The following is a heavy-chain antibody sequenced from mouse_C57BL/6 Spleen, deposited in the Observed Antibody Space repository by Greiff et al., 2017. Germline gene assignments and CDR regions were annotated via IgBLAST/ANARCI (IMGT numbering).Heavy chain of an antibody. D-gene: IGHD4-1*01. Sequence: SCKASGYTFTSYWMHWVKQRPGQGLEWIGEIDPSDSYTNYNQKFKGKSTLTVDKSSSTAYMQLSSLTSEDSAVYYCARGNWDGWYFDVWGTGTTVTVSS. J-gene: IGHJ1*03. V-gene: IGHV1-69*01. CDR3: ARGNWDGWYFDV. CDR2: IDPSDSYT. CDR1: GYTFTSYW.